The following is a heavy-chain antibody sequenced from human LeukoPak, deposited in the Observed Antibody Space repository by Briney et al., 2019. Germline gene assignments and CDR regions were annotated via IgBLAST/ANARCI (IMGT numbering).Heavy chain of an antibody. CDR2: ISSNGISP. Sequence: GGSLRLSCAASGFTFSDFAMHWLRQAPGKGLEYVSTISSNGISPYYANSVKGRFTIPRDNSKNTLYLQMGSLRADDTAVYYCAAPLRYFDWLHRYYGMDVWGQGTTVTVSS. CDR1: GFTFSDFA. V-gene: IGHV3-64*01. D-gene: IGHD3-9*01. CDR3: AAPLRYFDWLHRYYGMDV. J-gene: IGHJ6*02.